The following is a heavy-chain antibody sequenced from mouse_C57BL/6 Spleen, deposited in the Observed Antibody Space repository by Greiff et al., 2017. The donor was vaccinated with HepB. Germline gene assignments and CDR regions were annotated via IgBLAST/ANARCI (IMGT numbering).Heavy chain of an antibody. CDR3: ARERQLHYAMDY. CDR2: INYDGSST. V-gene: IGHV5-16*01. J-gene: IGHJ4*01. D-gene: IGHD6-1*01. Sequence: EVMLVESEGGLVQPGSSMKLSCTASGFTFSDYYMAWVRQVPEKGLEWVANINYDGSSTYYLDSLKSRFIISRDNAKNILYLQMSSLKSEDTATYYCARERQLHYAMDYWGQGTSVTVSS. CDR1: GFTFSDYY.